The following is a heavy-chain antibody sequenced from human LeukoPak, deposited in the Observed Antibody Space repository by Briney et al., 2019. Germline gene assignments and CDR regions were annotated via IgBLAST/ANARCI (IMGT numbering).Heavy chain of an antibody. CDR1: GFTFSNYA. CDR2: ISDNGGST. CDR3: AKDGDYGDFIYDY. D-gene: IGHD4-17*01. J-gene: IGHJ4*02. Sequence: PGGSLRLSCSASGFTFSNYAMHWVRQAPGKGLEFVSVISDNGGSTKYADSVKGRFTISRDNSKNTLYLQMNSLRAEDTAVYYCAKDGDYGDFIYDYWGQGTLVTVSS. V-gene: IGHV3-64*04.